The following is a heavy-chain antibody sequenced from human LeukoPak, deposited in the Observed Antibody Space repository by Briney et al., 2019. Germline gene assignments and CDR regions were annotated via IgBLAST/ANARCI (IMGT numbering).Heavy chain of an antibody. V-gene: IGHV3-23*01. J-gene: IGHJ4*02. CDR2: ISGSGGTT. CDR1: GFTFSNYA. D-gene: IGHD2-15*01. CDR3: AKVDCGGATCYYPTLDY. Sequence: GGSLRLSCAASGFTFSNYAMSWVRQAPGKGLEWVSLISGSGGTTYYADSVKGRFTISRDNSKNTLYLQMNSLRAEDTAVYYCAKVDCGGATCYYPTLDYWGQGTLVTVSS.